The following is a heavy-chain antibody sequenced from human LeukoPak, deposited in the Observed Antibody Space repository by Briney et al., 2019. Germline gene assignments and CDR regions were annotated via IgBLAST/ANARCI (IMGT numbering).Heavy chain of an antibody. V-gene: IGHV4-59*01. CDR2: IYYSGST. J-gene: IGHJ4*02. Sequence: ETLSLTCTVSGGSISSYYWSWIRQPPGKGLEWIGYIYYSGSTNYNPSLKSRVTISVDTSKNQFSLKLSSVTAADTAVYYCARGVVGATAQPFDYWGQGTLVTVSS. CDR3: ARGVVGATAQPFDY. CDR1: GGSISSYY. D-gene: IGHD1-26*01.